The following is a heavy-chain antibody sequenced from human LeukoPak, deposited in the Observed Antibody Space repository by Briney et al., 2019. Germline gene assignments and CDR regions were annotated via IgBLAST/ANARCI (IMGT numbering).Heavy chain of an antibody. CDR1: GFTFDDYG. Sequence: GGSLRLSCAASGFTFDDYGMSWVRQAPGKGLEWVSGINWNGGGTGYADSVKGRFTISRDSAKNSLYLQMNSLRAEDTALYHCARGGSSWYYYYMDVWGKGTTVTVSS. D-gene: IGHD6-13*01. CDR3: ARGGSSWYYYYMDV. CDR2: INWNGGGT. J-gene: IGHJ6*03. V-gene: IGHV3-20*01.